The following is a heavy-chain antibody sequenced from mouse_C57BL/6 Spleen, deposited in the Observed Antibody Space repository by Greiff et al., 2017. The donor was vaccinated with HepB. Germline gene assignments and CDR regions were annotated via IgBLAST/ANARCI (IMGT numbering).Heavy chain of an antibody. CDR1: GYSFTGYY. J-gene: IGHJ2*01. Sequence: EVKLVESGPELVKPGASVKISCKASGYSFTGYYMNWVKQSPEKSLEWIGEINPSTGGTTYNQKFKAKATLTVDKSSSTAYMQLKSLTSEDSAVYYCARERHYYGSSYHFDYWGQGTTLTVSS. CDR2: INPSTGGT. D-gene: IGHD1-1*01. CDR3: ARERHYYGSSYHFDY. V-gene: IGHV1-42*01.